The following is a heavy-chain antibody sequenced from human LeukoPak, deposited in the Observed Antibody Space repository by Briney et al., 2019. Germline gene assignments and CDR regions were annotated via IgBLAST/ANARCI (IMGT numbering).Heavy chain of an antibody. V-gene: IGHV1-18*01. J-gene: IGHJ6*02. Sequence: RASVKVPCKASGYTFTSYGISWVRQAPGQGLEWMGWISAYNGNTNYAQKLQGRVTMTTDTSTSTAYMELRSLRSDDTAVYYCARRHQLPYGDYHQYGMDVWGQGTTVTVSS. CDR2: ISAYNGNT. D-gene: IGHD4-17*01. CDR3: ARRHQLPYGDYHQYGMDV. CDR1: GYTFTSYG.